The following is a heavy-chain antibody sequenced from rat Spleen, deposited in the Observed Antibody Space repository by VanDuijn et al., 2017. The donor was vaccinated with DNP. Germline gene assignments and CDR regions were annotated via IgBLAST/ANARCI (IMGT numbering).Heavy chain of an antibody. J-gene: IGHJ3*01. V-gene: IGHV2-41*01. D-gene: IGHD1-2*01. CDR1: GFSLTSYN. CDR3: TRDYYTSSFVY. CDR2: IWNTGGT. Sequence: QVQLKESGPGLVQSSQTLSLTCTVAGFSLTSYNVHWVRQPPGKGLEWVGAIWNTGGTRYNSGLKSRLSISRDTSKSQVFLKMNSLQTEDTAIYFCTRDYYTSSFVYWGQGTLVTVSS.